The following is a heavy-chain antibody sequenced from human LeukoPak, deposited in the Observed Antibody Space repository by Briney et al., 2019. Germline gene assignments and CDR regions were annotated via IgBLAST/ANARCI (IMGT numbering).Heavy chain of an antibody. CDR1: GFTLSTYA. J-gene: IGHJ5*02. D-gene: IGHD6-13*01. V-gene: IGHV3-23*01. Sequence: PGGSLRLSCADSGFTLSTYAMNWVRQAPGKGLEWASGISAGGGSKYYADSVKGRFTISRDNSKNTLYLQMNSLTVEDTAVYYCAKSPRSAADNWFDPWGQGTLVTVSS. CDR3: AKSPRSAADNWFDP. CDR2: ISAGGGSK.